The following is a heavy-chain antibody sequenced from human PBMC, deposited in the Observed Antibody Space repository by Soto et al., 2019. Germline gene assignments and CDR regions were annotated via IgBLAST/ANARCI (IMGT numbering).Heavy chain of an antibody. Sequence: DVRLVESGGGLVQTGKSLRLSCEVSEMTFSLFSMSWVRRVPGKRLEWVATIKDDGTEKSYVESVKGRFTISRDNDKKLLYLGMNDLRVDDSSVYYWVRGPLAIEGGHYYYYYMDVWGKGTTVTVSS. D-gene: IGHD2-2*01. V-gene: IGHV3-7*01. CDR2: IKDDGTEK. CDR3: VRGPLAIEGGHYYYYYMDV. J-gene: IGHJ6*03. CDR1: EMTFSLFS.